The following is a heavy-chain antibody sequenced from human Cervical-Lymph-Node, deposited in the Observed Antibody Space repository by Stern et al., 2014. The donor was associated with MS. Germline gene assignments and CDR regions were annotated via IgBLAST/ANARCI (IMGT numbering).Heavy chain of an antibody. CDR1: GGSVSSGHW. J-gene: IGHJ3*02. V-gene: IGHV4-4*02. D-gene: IGHD4-17*01. Sequence: QVQLQESGPGLVKPSETLSLTCVVSGGSVSSGHWWSWVRQAPGKSLEWIGEINRRDTIIYNPALRSRVTMSVDTSKNKFSLTLTSVTAADTAVYYCARDLTVTSPGSVFDIWGQGTMVTVAS. CDR2: INRRDTI. CDR3: ARDLTVTSPGSVFDI.